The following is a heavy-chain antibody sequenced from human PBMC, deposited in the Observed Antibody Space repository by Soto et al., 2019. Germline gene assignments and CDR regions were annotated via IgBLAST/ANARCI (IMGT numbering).Heavy chain of an antibody. J-gene: IGHJ4*02. CDR3: ARGGYRYRRSFAY. CDR2: IIPILGIA. CDR1: GGTFSSYT. Sequence: QVQLVQSGAEVKKPGSSVKVSCKASGGTFSSYTISWVRQAPGQGLEWMGRIIPILGIANYAQKFQGRDTITADKSTRTAYMELSSLRSEDTAVYYCARGGYRYRRSFAYWGQGTLVTVSS. D-gene: IGHD5-18*01. V-gene: IGHV1-69*02.